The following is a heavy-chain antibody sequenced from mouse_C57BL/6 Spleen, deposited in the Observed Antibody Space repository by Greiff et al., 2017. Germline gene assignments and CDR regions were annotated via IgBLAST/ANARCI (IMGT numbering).Heavy chain of an antibody. J-gene: IGHJ3*01. CDR3: TILSGLAY. CDR1: GYTFTDYE. Sequence: QVQLHQSGAELVRPGASVTLSCKASGYTFTDYELHWVKQTPVHGLEWIGAIDPETGGTAYNQKFKGKAILTADKSSSTAYMELRSLTSEDPAVYYCTILSGLAYWGQGTLVTVSA. CDR2: IDPETGGT. V-gene: IGHV1-15*01. D-gene: IGHD1-1*02.